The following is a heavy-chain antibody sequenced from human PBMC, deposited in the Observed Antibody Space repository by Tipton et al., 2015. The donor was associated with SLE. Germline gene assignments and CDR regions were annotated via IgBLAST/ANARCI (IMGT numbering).Heavy chain of an antibody. Sequence: VQLVQSGAEVKKPGESLKISCKGSGYSFTNYWIGWGRQMPGKGLERMGIIYPSDSKTKYNPSFQGQVTISADKSISTAHLQLSSLKASDTAMYYCARGDYGGDWCYFDYWGQGTLVTVSS. V-gene: IGHV5-51*03. D-gene: IGHD2-21*02. J-gene: IGHJ4*02. CDR3: ARGDYGGDWCYFDY. CDR2: IYPSDSKT. CDR1: GYSFTNYW.